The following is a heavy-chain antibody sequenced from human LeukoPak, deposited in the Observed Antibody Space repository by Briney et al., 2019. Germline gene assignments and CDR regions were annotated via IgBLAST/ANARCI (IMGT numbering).Heavy chain of an antibody. CDR1: GFILNTYG. CDR2: IWYDGSNK. J-gene: IGHJ4*02. D-gene: IGHD6-13*01. CDR3: ARVGSSWAVIDY. Sequence: GRSLRLSCAASGFILNTYGMHWVRQAPGKGLEWVAVIWYDGSNKYYADSVKGRFTISRDNSKNTLYLQMNSLRAEDTAVYYCARVGSSWAVIDYWGQGTLVTVSS. V-gene: IGHV3-33*01.